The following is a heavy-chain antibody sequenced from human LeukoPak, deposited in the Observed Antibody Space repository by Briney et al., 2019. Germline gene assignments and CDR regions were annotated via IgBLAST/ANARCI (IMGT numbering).Heavy chain of an antibody. Sequence: PGGSLRLSCAASGFTFSSYEMNWVRQAPGKGLEWVSYISSSGSTIYYADSVEGRSTISRDNAKNSLYLQMNSLRAEDTAVYYCARTMYSNYVFDYWGQGTLVTVSS. J-gene: IGHJ4*02. CDR3: ARTMYSNYVFDY. D-gene: IGHD4-11*01. CDR2: ISSSGSTI. V-gene: IGHV3-48*03. CDR1: GFTFSSYE.